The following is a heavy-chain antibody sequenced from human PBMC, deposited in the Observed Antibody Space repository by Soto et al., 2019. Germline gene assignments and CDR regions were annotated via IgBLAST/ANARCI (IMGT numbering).Heavy chain of an antibody. J-gene: IGHJ6*02. D-gene: IGHD3-22*01. CDR2: IYHSGST. CDR1: GGSISSSNW. Sequence: SETLSLTCAVSGGSISSSNWWSWVRQPPGKGLEWIGEIYHSGSTNYNPSLKSRVTISVDKSKNRFSLKLSSVTAADTAVYYCARDGINMTITYYYDSSGYYYGPYYCYGMDVWGQGTTVTVSS. V-gene: IGHV4-4*02. CDR3: ARDGINMTITYYYDSSGYYYGPYYCYGMDV.